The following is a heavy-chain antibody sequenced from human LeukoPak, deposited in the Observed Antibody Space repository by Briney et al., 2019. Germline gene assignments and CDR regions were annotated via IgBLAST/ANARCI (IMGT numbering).Heavy chain of an antibody. CDR2: ISSSSSYI. CDR3: AREEQDFDY. J-gene: IGHJ4*02. V-gene: IGHV3-21*01. CDR1: GFTFSSYW. Sequence: GGSLRLSCAASGFTFSSYWMSWVRQAPGKGLEWVSSISSSSSYIYYADLVKGRFTISRDNAKNSLYLQMNSLRAEDTAVYYCAREEQDFDYWGQGTLVTVSS. D-gene: IGHD1/OR15-1a*01.